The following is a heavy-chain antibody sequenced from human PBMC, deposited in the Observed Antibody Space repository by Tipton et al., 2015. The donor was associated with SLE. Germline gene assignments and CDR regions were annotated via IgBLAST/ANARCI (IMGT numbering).Heavy chain of an antibody. CDR2: FYPKTGAT. J-gene: IGHJ4*02. D-gene: IGHD7-27*01. Sequence: QLVQSGSELKKPGASVRVSCTASGYTFTPYYIHWVRQAPGQGLECMGWFYPKTGATDYTRKFQGRVTLTRDTSINTVYMELTSLTSDDTAIYYCARENWAYDFWGRGTLVTVSS. CDR1: GYTFTPYY. CDR3: ARENWAYDF. V-gene: IGHV1-2*02.